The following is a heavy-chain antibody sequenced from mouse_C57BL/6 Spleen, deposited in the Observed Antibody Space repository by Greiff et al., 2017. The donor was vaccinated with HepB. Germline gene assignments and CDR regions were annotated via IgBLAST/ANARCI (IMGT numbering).Heavy chain of an antibody. Sequence: QVHVKQSGAELVRPGASVTLSCKASGYTFTDYEMHWVKQTPVHGLEWIGAIDPETGGTAYNQKFKGKAILTADKSSSTAYMELRSLTSEDSAVYYCTTVTPFDYWGQGTTLTVSS. D-gene: IGHD2-13*01. CDR3: TTVTPFDY. CDR2: IDPETGGT. V-gene: IGHV1-15*01. CDR1: GYTFTDYE. J-gene: IGHJ2*01.